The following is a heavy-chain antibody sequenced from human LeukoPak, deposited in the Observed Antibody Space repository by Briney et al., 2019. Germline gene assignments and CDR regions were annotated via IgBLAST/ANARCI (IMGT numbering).Heavy chain of an antibody. CDR3: ERHNSYNYYYMDV. D-gene: IGHD2/OR15-2a*01. CDR2: IYYSGST. J-gene: IGHJ6*03. CDR1: GGSISSRSYY. Sequence: PSETLSLTCTVSGGSISSRSYYWGWIRQSPGKGLEWIGSIYYSGSTYYNPSLKSRVTISVDTSKNQFSLKLSSVTAADTAVYYCERHNSYNYYYMDVWGKGTTVTVSS. V-gene: IGHV4-39*01.